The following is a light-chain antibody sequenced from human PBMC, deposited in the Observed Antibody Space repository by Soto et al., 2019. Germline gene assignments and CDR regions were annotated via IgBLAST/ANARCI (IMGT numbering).Light chain of an antibody. CDR3: QQYNHGPPIT. CDR1: RSVKTN. CDR2: DAS. V-gene: IGKV3-15*01. Sequence: EIVMTQSPATLSVSPGERATLSCRASRSVKTNLAWYQQNPGQAPRLLIYDASTRATNVSARFSGSGSGTEFTLTISSLQSEDFALYYCQQYNHGPPITFGPGTRLEIK. J-gene: IGKJ5*01.